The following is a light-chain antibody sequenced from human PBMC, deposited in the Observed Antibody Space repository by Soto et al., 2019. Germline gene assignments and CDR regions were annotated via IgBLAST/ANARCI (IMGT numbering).Light chain of an antibody. CDR3: IQALQAPRT. CDR1: QSLFHSSGYYY. V-gene: IGKV2-28*01. CDR2: LSS. Sequence: DIVMTQSPLSLPVTPGEPASISCRSSQSLFHSSGYYYLDWYLQKPGQSPQLLIYLSSIRASGVPDRFSGSGSGTDFTLKISRVEAEDVGVYYCIQALQAPRTFGQGTKVEF. J-gene: IGKJ1*01.